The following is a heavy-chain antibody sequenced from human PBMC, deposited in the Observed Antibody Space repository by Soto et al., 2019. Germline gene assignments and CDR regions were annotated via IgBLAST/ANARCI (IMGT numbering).Heavy chain of an antibody. CDR2: IYHSGST. CDR1: GYSISSGYY. CDR3: AGTWIQLLPNLPRDYYYGMDV. D-gene: IGHD5-18*01. V-gene: IGHV4-38-2*01. J-gene: IGHJ6*02. Sequence: SETLSLTCAVSGYSISSGYYWGWIQQPPGKGLEWIGSIYHSGSTYYNPSLKSRVTISVDTSKNQFSLKLSSVTAADTAVYYCAGTWIQLLPNLPRDYYYGMDVWGHGTMVTVSS.